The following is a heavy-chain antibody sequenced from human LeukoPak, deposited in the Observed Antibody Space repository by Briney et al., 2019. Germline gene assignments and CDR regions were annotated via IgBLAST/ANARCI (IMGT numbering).Heavy chain of an antibody. CDR1: GYSISSGYY. D-gene: IGHD1-26*01. J-gene: IGHJ4*02. CDR3: ARDPSIAGFDY. V-gene: IGHV4-38-2*02. CDR2: IYHSGST. Sequence: SETLSLTCTVSGYSISSGYYWGWIRQPPGKGLEWIGSIYHSGSTYYNPSLKSRVTISVDTAKNQFSLKLSSVTAADTAVYYCARDPSIAGFDYWGQGTLVTVSS.